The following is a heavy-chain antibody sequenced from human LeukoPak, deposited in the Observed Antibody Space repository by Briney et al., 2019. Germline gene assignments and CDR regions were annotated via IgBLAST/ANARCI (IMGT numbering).Heavy chain of an antibody. CDR3: AGSGSSSSFDY. V-gene: IGHV3-21*01. D-gene: IGHD6-6*01. CDR2: INSRSNYI. Sequence: GGSLGLSCEASGFTFSNHNMNWVRQAPGKGLEWVSSINSRSNYIYYADSVKGRFTISRDNAKNSLYLQMNSLRAEDTAVYYCAGSGSSSSFDYWGQGTLVTVSS. J-gene: IGHJ4*02. CDR1: GFTFSNHN.